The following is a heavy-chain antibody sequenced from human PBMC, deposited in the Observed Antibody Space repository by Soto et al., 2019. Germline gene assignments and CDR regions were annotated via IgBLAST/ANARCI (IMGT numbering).Heavy chain of an antibody. CDR2: ISSSSSYI. CDR1: GFTFSSYS. J-gene: IGHJ6*02. V-gene: IGHV3-21*01. D-gene: IGHD4-4*01. Sequence: GGSLRLSCAASGFTFSSYSMNWVRQAPGKGLEWVSSISSSSSYIYYADSVKGRFTISRDNAKNSLYLQMNSLRAEDTAVYYCARDKRYSNYYYYGMDVWGQGTTVTVSS. CDR3: ARDKRYSNYYYYGMDV.